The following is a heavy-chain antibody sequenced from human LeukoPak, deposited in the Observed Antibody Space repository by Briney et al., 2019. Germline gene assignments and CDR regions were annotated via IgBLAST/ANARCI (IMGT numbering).Heavy chain of an antibody. CDR3: AFGVVIRKPANWFDP. J-gene: IGHJ5*02. Sequence: GASVKVSCKASGYTFTSYYMHWVRQAPGQGLEWMGIINPSGGSTSYAQKFQGRVTTTRDTSTSTVYMELSRLRSDDTAVYYCAFGVVIRKPANWFDPWGQGTLVTVSS. V-gene: IGHV1-46*01. D-gene: IGHD3-3*01. CDR1: GYTFTSYY. CDR2: INPSGGST.